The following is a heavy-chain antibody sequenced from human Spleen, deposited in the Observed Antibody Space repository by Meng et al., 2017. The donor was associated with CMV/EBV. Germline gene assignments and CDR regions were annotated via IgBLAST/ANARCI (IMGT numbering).Heavy chain of an antibody. Sequence: SETLSLTCTVSGGSVSSGSYYWSWIRQPPGKGLEWIGYIYYSGSTNYNPSLKSRVTISVDTSKNQFSLKLSSVTAADTAVYYCARRSSSSRPDDYWGQGTLVTVSS. D-gene: IGHD6-6*01. J-gene: IGHJ4*02. CDR2: IYYSGST. CDR3: ARRSSSSRPDDY. V-gene: IGHV4-61*01. CDR1: GGSVSSGSYY.